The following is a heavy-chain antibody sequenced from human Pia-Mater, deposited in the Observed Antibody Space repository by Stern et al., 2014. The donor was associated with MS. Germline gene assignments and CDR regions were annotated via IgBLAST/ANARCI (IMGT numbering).Heavy chain of an antibody. Sequence: VQLVESGGGVVQPGRSLTLSCAASGFTFSRFGMHWVRQAPGKGLEWVAVVWYDGSKTFYEDYVKGRFIISRDNSNNTVYLQMNSLRVDDAAVYYCARGGRFFSIDYWGQGTLVTVSS. V-gene: IGHV3-33*01. CDR3: ARGGRFFSIDY. CDR1: GFTFSRFG. CDR2: VWYDGSKT. D-gene: IGHD3-3*01. J-gene: IGHJ4*02.